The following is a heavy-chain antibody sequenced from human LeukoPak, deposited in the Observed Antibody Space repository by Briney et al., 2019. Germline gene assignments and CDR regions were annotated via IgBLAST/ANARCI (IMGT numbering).Heavy chain of an antibody. D-gene: IGHD5-18*01. J-gene: IGHJ4*02. CDR3: ARDGYSYGYDY. CDR1: AFTFSGYS. Sequence: PGGSLRLSCAASAFTFSGYSINWVRQAPRKGLEWVSAVSSNSNYIYYADSVKGRFTISRDNAKNSLYLQMKSLRVEDTAVSYCARDGYSYGYDYWGQGTLVTVPS. CDR2: VSSNSNYI. V-gene: IGHV3-21*01.